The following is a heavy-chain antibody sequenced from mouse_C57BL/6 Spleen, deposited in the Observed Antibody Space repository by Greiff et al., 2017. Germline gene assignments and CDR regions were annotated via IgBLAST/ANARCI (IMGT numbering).Heavy chain of an antibody. CDR2: IYPGGGDT. CDR3: ARSRGYYFVC. CDR1: GYAFSSYW. Sequence: QVQLQQSGAGLVKPGASVKISCTASGYAFSSYWMNWVKQRPGKGLEWIGQIYPGGGDTNYNGKFKGKATLTADKSSSTAYMHLSSLTSEDSAVYFCARSRGYYFVCWGQGTTLTVSS. J-gene: IGHJ2*01. V-gene: IGHV1-80*01.